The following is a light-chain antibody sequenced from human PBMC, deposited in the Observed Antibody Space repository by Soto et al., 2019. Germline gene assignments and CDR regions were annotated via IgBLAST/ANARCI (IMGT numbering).Light chain of an antibody. J-gene: IGKJ1*01. CDR1: QSISTY. CDR3: QQAYSTPWT. Sequence: VPMTKSASSLSASVGNSVTIVCRASQSISTYLHWYQQKQGTAPKLLIYATSNLQSGVPSRFSGSGSGTDVTLTINSLQPEDSATYYCQQAYSTPWTFGQGTKVDIK. V-gene: IGKV1-39*01. CDR2: ATS.